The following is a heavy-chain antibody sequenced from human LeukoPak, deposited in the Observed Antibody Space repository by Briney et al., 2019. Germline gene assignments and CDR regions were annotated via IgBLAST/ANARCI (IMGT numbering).Heavy chain of an antibody. J-gene: IGHJ4*02. CDR3: ARWLELMRNFDW. CDR1: GFTFSDYW. Sequence: LPGGSLRLSCVGSGFTFSDYWMSWVRQAPGNGLEWVANIKQDGSEKDYVDALKGRFTISRDNAKNSLYLQMNSLRAEDTAVYYCARWLELMRNFDWWGQGTLVTVSS. V-gene: IGHV3-7*04. CDR2: IKQDGSEK. D-gene: IGHD5-24*01.